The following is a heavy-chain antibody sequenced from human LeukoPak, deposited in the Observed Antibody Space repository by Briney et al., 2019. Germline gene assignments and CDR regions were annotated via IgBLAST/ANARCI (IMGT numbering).Heavy chain of an antibody. Sequence: SETLSLTCAVYGGSFSGYYWSWIRQPPGKGLEWIGEINHSGSTNYNPSLKSRVTISVDTSKNQFSLKLSSVTAADTAVYYCARVGRVTGTTLGWLDPWGQGTLVTVSS. CDR3: ARVGRVTGTTLGWLDP. V-gene: IGHV4-34*01. J-gene: IGHJ5*02. CDR2: INHSGST. CDR1: GGSFSGYY. D-gene: IGHD1-20*01.